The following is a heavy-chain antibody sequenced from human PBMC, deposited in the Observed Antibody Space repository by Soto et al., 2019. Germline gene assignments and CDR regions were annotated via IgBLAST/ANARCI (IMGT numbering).Heavy chain of an antibody. V-gene: IGHV3-30*18. D-gene: IGHD5-18*01. J-gene: IGHJ4*02. CDR3: AKASDPIQLWSPHFDY. CDR2: ISYDGSNK. CDR1: GFTFSSYG. Sequence: LRLSCAASGFTFSSYGMHWVRQAPGKGLEWVAVISYDGSNKYYADSVKGRFTISRDNSKNTLYLQMNSLRAEDMAVYYCAKASDPIQLWSPHFDYWGQGTLVTVSS.